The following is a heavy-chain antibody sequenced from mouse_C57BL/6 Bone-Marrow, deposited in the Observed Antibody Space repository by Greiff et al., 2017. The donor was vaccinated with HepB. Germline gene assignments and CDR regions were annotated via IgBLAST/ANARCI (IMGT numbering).Heavy chain of an antibody. J-gene: IGHJ2*01. V-gene: IGHV5-17*03. D-gene: IGHD1-1*01. CDR3: ARDYYGSSYGDY. CDR1: GFTFSDYG. Sequence: EVKLQESGGGLVKPGGSLKLSCAASGFTFSDYGMHWVRQAPEKGLEWVAYISSGSSTIYYADTVKGRFTISRDNAKNNLYLQMSHLKSEDTAMYYCARDYYGSSYGDYWGQGTTLTVSS. CDR2: ISSGSSTI.